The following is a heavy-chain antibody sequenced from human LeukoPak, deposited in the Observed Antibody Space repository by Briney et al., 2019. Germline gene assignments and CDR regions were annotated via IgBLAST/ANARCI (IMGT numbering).Heavy chain of an antibody. D-gene: IGHD6-19*01. CDR3: ARVLIGAGNFDY. V-gene: IGHV1-2*02. Sequence: ASVKVSCKASGYTFTGQYMHWVRQAPGQGLEWMGWINPNSGDTNYAQNFQGRVTMTRDTSISTAYMELTSLRSDDTAVYYCARVLIGAGNFDYWGQGTLVTVSS. CDR1: GYTFTGQY. J-gene: IGHJ4*02. CDR2: INPNSGDT.